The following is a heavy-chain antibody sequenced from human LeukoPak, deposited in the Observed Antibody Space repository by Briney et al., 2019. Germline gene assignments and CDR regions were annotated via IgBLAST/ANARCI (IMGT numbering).Heavy chain of an antibody. CDR3: AKEYSGSYWVFGDAFDI. V-gene: IGHV4-38-2*02. CDR2: IHHSGST. Sequence: SETLSLTCTVSGYSISSGYYWGWIRQPPGKGLEWIGSIHHSGSTNYNPSLKSRVTISLDTSKNQFSLKLSSVTAADTAVYYCAKEYSGSYWVFGDAFDIWGQGTMVTVSS. CDR1: GYSISSGYY. D-gene: IGHD1-26*01. J-gene: IGHJ3*02.